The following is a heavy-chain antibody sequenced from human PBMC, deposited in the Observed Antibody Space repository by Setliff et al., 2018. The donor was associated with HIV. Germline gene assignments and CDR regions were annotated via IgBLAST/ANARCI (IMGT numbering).Heavy chain of an antibody. D-gene: IGHD7-27*01. Sequence: PSETLSLTCTVSGDSFSSGTYYWGWIRQPPGKGLEWIGSVYYSGSIDYNPSLKSRVTISMDTAKSQFSLKLSSVTAADTAVYYCARLGYRWGGNDYWGQGTLVTVSS. CDR2: VYYSGSI. CDR3: ARLGYRWGGNDY. J-gene: IGHJ4*02. V-gene: IGHV4-39*01. CDR1: GDSFSSGTYY.